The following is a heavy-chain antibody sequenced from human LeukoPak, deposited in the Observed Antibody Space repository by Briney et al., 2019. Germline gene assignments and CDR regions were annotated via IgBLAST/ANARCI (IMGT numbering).Heavy chain of an antibody. V-gene: IGHV4-38-2*02. Sequence: SETLSLTCTVSGYSISSGYYWGWIRPPPGKGLEWIGNIYYGGSTYYNPSLKSRVTISVDTSKNQFSLRLSSVTAADTAVYYCARGYSSAWFPPGGYWGQGTLVTVSS. CDR1: GYSISSGYY. CDR3: ARGYSSAWFPPGGY. D-gene: IGHD6-19*01. CDR2: IYYGGST. J-gene: IGHJ4*02.